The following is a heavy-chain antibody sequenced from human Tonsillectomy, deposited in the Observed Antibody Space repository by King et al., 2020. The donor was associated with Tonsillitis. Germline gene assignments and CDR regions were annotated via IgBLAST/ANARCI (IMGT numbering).Heavy chain of an antibody. Sequence: VQLQQWGAGLLKPSETLSLTCAVFGVSFSDNYWTWIRQPPGKGLDWIGEINHSGSANYSPALRIRVTMSFDRSKSQFSLKVASVTAADTGIYYWARERRIPKYVGYDYMRALDIWGQGTPVAISS. V-gene: IGHV4-34*01. J-gene: IGHJ3*02. CDR1: GVSFSDNY. CDR3: ARERRIPKYVGYDYMRALDI. CDR2: INHSGSA. D-gene: IGHD5-12*01.